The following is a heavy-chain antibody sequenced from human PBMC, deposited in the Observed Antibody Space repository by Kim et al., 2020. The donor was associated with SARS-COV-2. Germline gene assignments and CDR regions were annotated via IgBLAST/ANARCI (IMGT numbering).Heavy chain of an antibody. Sequence: SETLSLTCTVSGGSISSSSYYWGWIRQPPGKGLEWIGSIYYSGSTYYNPSLKSRVTISVDTSKNQFSLKLSSVTAADTAVYYCARLSAGTTVWALNRQNDYGMDVWGQGTTVTVSS. D-gene: IGHD1-7*01. V-gene: IGHV4-39*01. CDR2: IYYSGST. J-gene: IGHJ6*02. CDR3: ARLSAGTTVWALNRQNDYGMDV. CDR1: GGSISSSSYY.